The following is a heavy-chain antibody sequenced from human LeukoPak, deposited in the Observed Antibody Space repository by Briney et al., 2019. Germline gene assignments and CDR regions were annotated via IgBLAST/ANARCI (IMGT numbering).Heavy chain of an antibody. CDR1: GFTFSSYA. CDR2: IRVSGST. CDR3: AKGTGDTAYYFDF. Sequence: GGSLRLSCTTSGFTFSSYALSWVRQAPGKGLEWVSGIRVSGSTYYPDSVTGRFTISRDNSENTLYLQMSGLRAEDTAIYYRAKGTGDTAYYFDFWGQGVLVTVSS. J-gene: IGHJ4*02. V-gene: IGHV3-23*01. D-gene: IGHD7-27*01.